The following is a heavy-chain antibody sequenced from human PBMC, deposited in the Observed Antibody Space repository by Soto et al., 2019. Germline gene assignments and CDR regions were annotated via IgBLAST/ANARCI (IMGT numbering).Heavy chain of an antibody. Sequence: QVQLVESGGGVVQPGRSLRLSCAGSGFTFSSYAMHWVRQAPGKGLEWVAVIIHDESDEYYADSVKGRLTVSRDNSKNALNLHLNSLKPDDTAVYYCVTAYTIGLDAFDIWGEGTMVTVTT. CDR1: GFTFSSYA. J-gene: IGHJ3*02. CDR3: VTAYTIGLDAFDI. D-gene: IGHD2-21*01. V-gene: IGHV3-30-3*01. CDR2: IIHDESDE.